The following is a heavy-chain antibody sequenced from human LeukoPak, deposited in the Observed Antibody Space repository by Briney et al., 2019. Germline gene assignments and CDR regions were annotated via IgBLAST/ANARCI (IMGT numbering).Heavy chain of an antibody. V-gene: IGHV5-51*01. J-gene: IGHJ5*02. CDR3: ARIYDILTGYYPFDH. CDR2: IYPADSDT. D-gene: IGHD3-9*01. Sequence: GESLKISCKGSGYSFASNWIGWVRQMPGKGLEWMGSIYPADSDTRYSPSFQGQVTISADKSISTAYLQWSSLKASDTAIYYCARIYDILTGYYPFDHWGQGTLVTVSS. CDR1: GYSFASNW.